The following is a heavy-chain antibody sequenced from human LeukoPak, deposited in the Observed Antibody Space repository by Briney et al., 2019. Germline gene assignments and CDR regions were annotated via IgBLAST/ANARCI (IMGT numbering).Heavy chain of an antibody. CDR1: GFTFSTYE. CDR3: ARVLGGNGFDY. V-gene: IGHV3-48*03. Sequence: GGSLRLSCAASGFTFSTYEMNWVRQAPGKGLEWVSHIISSGTTIYYADSVKGRFTISRDNAKNSLYLQMNSLRAEDTAVYYCARVLGGNGFDYWGQGTLVTVSS. J-gene: IGHJ4*02. D-gene: IGHD4-23*01. CDR2: IISSGTTI.